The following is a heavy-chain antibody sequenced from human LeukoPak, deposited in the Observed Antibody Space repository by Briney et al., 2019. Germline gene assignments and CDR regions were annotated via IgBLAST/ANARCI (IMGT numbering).Heavy chain of an antibody. CDR1: GFTFSSYS. Sequence: GGSLRLSCAASGFTFSSYSMNWVRLAPGKGLEWVSYISSSSSTIYYADSVKGRFTISRDNAKNTLYLQVNNLRAEDTAVYYCARGPNSNWSGLDFWGQGTLLTVSS. D-gene: IGHD6-6*01. J-gene: IGHJ4*02. CDR2: ISSSSSTI. V-gene: IGHV3-48*01. CDR3: ARGPNSNWSGLDF.